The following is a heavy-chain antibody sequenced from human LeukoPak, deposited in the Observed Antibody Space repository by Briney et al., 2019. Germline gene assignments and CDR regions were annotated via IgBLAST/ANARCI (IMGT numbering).Heavy chain of an antibody. V-gene: IGHV3-23*01. D-gene: IGHD1-1*01. Sequence: GGSLRLSWAASGFSFGSYAMGWTRQAPGQGLEWVSAISGSGSHTNYAESVKGRFTISRDNSKNILYLHMGSLTVADTAVYYCGSGPVGTTVPWGQGTLVTVSS. CDR1: GFSFGSYA. J-gene: IGHJ5*02. CDR2: ISGSGSHT. CDR3: GSGPVGTTVP.